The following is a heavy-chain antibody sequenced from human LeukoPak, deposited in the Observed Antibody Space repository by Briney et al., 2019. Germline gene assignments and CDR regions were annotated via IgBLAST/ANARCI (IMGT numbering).Heavy chain of an antibody. Sequence: GGSLRLSCAVSGLSVSGNYMSWVRQAPGQGLEWVSVLHSGGGTFYADSVRGRFTISRDNFKNTLYLQMNSLTDEDTAVYYCARDSQYYFLDYWGQGTQVTVSS. V-gene: IGHV3-66*01. CDR3: ARDSQYYFLDY. CDR2: LHSGGGT. J-gene: IGHJ4*02. D-gene: IGHD2/OR15-2a*01. CDR1: GLSVSGNY.